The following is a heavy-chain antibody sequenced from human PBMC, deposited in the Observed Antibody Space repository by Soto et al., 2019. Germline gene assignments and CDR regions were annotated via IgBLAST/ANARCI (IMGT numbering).Heavy chain of an antibody. J-gene: IGHJ4*02. D-gene: IGHD1-26*01. CDR2: ILYSGNT. Sequence: SETLSLTCTVSGGSFSSSGYYWGWVRQPPGKGLEWIGSILYSGNTYYNPSLKSPVTISIDTSKDQFSLKLSSVTAADTAVYYCTSHSGTSPFYWGQGTLVTVSS. V-gene: IGHV4-39*01. CDR1: GGSFSSSGYY. CDR3: TSHSGTSPFY.